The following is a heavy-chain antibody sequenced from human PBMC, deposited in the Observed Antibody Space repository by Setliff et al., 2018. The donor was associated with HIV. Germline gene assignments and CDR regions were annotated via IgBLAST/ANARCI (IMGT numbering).Heavy chain of an antibody. Sequence: ASVKVSCKASGGTFSSYAISWVRQAPGQGLEWMGGIIPIFGTANYAQKFQGRVTITADESTSTAYMELRSLRSDDTAVYYCARQTGDWFDPWGQGTLVTVSS. CDR1: GGTFSSYA. J-gene: IGHJ5*02. D-gene: IGHD3-10*01. CDR2: IIPIFGTA. CDR3: ARQTGDWFDP. V-gene: IGHV1-69*13.